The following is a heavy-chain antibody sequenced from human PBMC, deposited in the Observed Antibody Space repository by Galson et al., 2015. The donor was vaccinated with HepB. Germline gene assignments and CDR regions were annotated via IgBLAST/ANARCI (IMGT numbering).Heavy chain of an antibody. V-gene: IGHV3-23*01. J-gene: IGHJ4*02. D-gene: IGHD4-11*01. CDR2: VSGSGGST. CDR3: AKGYYRDYARPYYLEY. Sequence: SLRLSCAASGFTFSSYAMSWVRQAPGKGLEWVSAVSGSGGSTNYADSVKGRFTISRDNSKNTLYVQMNSLRAEDTAVYYCAKGYYRDYARPYYLEYWGQGTLVTVSS. CDR1: GFTFSSYA.